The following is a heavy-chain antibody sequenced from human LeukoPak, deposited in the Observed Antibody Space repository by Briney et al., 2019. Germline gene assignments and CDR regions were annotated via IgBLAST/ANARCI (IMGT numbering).Heavy chain of an antibody. CDR1: GGTFSSYA. D-gene: IGHD3-9*01. CDR2: IIPIFATP. V-gene: IGHV1-69*05. J-gene: IGHJ6*03. CDR3: ATEHILYYYMDV. Sequence: GSSVKVSCKASGGTFSSYAITWVRQAPGQGLEWMGGIIPIFATPNYAQKFQGRLTITTDESATTAYMDLSSLTSEDTAVYYCATEHILYYYMDVWGKGTTVTVSS.